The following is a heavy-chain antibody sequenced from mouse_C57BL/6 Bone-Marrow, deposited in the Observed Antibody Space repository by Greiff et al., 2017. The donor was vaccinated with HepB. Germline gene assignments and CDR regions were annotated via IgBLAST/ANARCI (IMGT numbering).Heavy chain of an antibody. CDR3: ASRPKYYGSSLYWYFDV. J-gene: IGHJ1*03. Sequence: QVQLQQPGAELVKPGASVKMSCKASGYTFTSYWITWVKQRPGQGLEWIGDIYPGSGSTNYNEKFKSKATLTVDTSSSTAYMQLSSLTSEDSAVYYCASRPKYYGSSLYWYFDVWGTGTTVTVSS. CDR2: IYPGSGST. CDR1: GYTFTSYW. V-gene: IGHV1-55*01. D-gene: IGHD1-1*01.